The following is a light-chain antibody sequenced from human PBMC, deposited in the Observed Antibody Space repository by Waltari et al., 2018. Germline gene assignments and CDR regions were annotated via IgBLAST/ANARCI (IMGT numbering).Light chain of an antibody. V-gene: IGKV2-28*01. Sequence: EIVMTQSPLPLPVTPGEPASMSCSSGQRLLHSNGNDYLDWYVQKPGQSPQLLIYLGSNRAPGVPDRFSGSGSDTEFTLQISRVEAEDVGIYYCMQSLQTPPWTFGQGTKLEIK. CDR2: LGS. J-gene: IGKJ1*01. CDR3: MQSLQTPPWT. CDR1: QRLLHSNGNDY.